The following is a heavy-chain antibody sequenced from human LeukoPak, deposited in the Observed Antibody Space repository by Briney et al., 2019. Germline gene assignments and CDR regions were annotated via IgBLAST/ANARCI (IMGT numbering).Heavy chain of an antibody. D-gene: IGHD3-22*01. J-gene: IGHJ5*02. V-gene: IGHV4-39*01. Sequence: PSETLSLTCTVSGGSISSSSYYWGWIRQPPGKGLEWIGSIYYSGSAYYNPSLKSRVTISVDTSKNQFSLKLSSVTAADTAVYYCARPYYYDSSGLNWFDPWGQGTLVTVSS. CDR3: ARPYYYDSSGLNWFDP. CDR1: GGSISSSSYY. CDR2: IYYSGSA.